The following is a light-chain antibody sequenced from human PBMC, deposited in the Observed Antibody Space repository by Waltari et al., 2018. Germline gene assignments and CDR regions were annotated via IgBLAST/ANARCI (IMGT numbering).Light chain of an antibody. V-gene: IGKV2-28*01. Sequence: DIVMTQSPLSLPVTPGEPASISCRSSQGLLHSNGYNYLDWYLQKPGQSPQLLIYLGSNLASGVPDRFSGSGSGTDFTLKISRVEAEDVGVYYCMQALQRGTFGQGTKVEIK. CDR1: QGLLHSNGYNY. J-gene: IGKJ1*01. CDR3: MQALQRGT. CDR2: LGS.